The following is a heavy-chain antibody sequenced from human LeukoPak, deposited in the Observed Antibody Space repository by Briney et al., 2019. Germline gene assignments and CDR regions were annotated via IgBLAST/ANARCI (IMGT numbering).Heavy chain of an antibody. V-gene: IGHV4-30-4*01. CDR2: IYYSGST. Sequence: TLSLTCTVSGGSISSGDYYWSWIRQPPGKGLEWIGYIYYSGSTYYNPSLKSRVTISVDTSKNQFSLKLSSVTAADTAVYYCARDPFRGESFDYWGQGTLVTVSS. CDR3: ARDPFRGESFDY. CDR1: GGSISSGDYY. J-gene: IGHJ4*02. D-gene: IGHD3-10*01.